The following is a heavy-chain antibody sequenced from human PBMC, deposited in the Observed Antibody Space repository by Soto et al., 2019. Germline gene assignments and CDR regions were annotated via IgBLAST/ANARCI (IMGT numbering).Heavy chain of an antibody. CDR1: GGSISSSSYY. V-gene: IGHV4-39*01. Sequence: SETLSLTCTVSGGSISSSSYYWGWTRQPPGKGLEWIGSIYYSGSTYYNPSLKSRVTISVDTSKNQFSLKLSSVTAADTAVYYCARLGGYSYGTSDAFDIWGQGTMVTVSS. J-gene: IGHJ3*02. CDR2: IYYSGST. D-gene: IGHD5-18*01. CDR3: ARLGGYSYGTSDAFDI.